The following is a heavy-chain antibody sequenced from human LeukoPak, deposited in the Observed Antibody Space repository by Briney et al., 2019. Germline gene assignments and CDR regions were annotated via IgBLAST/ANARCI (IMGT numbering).Heavy chain of an antibody. CDR2: ISYDGSNK. Sequence: GGSLRLSCAASGFTFSSYAMHWVRQAPGKGLEWVAVISYDGSNKYYADSVKGRFTISRDNSKNTLYLQMNSLRAEDTAVYYCARAGEGDCSGGSCFFPGNWGQGTLVTVSS. CDR1: GFTFSSYA. V-gene: IGHV3-30-3*01. J-gene: IGHJ4*02. CDR3: ARAGEGDCSGGSCFFPGN. D-gene: IGHD2-15*01.